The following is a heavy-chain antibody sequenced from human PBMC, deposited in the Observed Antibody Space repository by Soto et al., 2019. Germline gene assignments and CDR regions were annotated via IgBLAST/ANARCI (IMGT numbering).Heavy chain of an antibody. V-gene: IGHV1-3*01. CDR2: INAGNGNT. CDR1: GYTFTSYA. J-gene: IGHJ3*02. Sequence: ASVKVSCKASGYTFTSYAMHWVRQAPGQRLEWMGWINAGNGNTKYSQKFQGRVTITRDTSASTAYMELSSLRSEDTAVYYCARGWLTGDAFDIWGQGTMVTVSS. D-gene: IGHD7-27*01. CDR3: ARGWLTGDAFDI.